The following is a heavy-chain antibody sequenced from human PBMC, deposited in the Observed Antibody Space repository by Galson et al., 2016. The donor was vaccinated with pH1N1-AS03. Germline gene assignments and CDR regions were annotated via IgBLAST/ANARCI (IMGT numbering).Heavy chain of an antibody. CDR1: GDSVSSGPYY. Sequence: LSLTCTVSGDSVSSGPYYWTWIRQPPGKGLEWIGFIYYSGTTSYSPSLKSRVTISEDTSKKQFSVKLTSVTAADTAVYYCVVDWGPSGFALWGQGTPVTVSS. J-gene: IGHJ5*02. CDR3: VVDWGPSGFAL. CDR2: IYYSGTT. V-gene: IGHV4-61*01. D-gene: IGHD3-9*01.